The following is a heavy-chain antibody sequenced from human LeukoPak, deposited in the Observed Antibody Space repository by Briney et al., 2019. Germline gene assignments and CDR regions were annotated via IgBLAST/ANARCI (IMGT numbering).Heavy chain of an antibody. J-gene: IGHJ3*02. CDR3: ARLPHTMVRGVDDAFDI. Sequence: ASVKVSCKASGYTFTGYYMHWVRQAPGQGLEWMGWINPNSGGTNYAQKFQGRVTMTRDTSISTAYMELSRLRSDDTAVYYCARLPHTMVRGVDDAFDIWGQGTMVTVSS. CDR2: INPNSGGT. D-gene: IGHD3-10*01. CDR1: GYTFTGYY. V-gene: IGHV1-2*02.